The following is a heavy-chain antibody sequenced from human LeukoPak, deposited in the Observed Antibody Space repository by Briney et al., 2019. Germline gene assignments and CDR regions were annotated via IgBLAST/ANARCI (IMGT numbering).Heavy chain of an antibody. CDR1: GGSISNNY. V-gene: IGHV4-59*01. J-gene: IGHJ4*02. CDR2: IYYSGST. CDR3: ASHKGF. Sequence: SETLSLTCAVSGGSISNNYWSWFRQPPGKGLEWIGYIYYSGSTNYNPSLKSRVTISVDTSKSQFSLKLSSVTAADTAVYYCASHKGFWGQGTLVTVSS.